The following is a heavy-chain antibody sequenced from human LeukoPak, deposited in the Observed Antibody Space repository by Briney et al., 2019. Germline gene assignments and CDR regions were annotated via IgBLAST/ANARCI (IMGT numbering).Heavy chain of an antibody. CDR2: IYYTGST. V-gene: IGHV4-39*01. CDR3: ARVNYLNWFDP. Sequence: SETLSLTCTVSGGSVTYTNYYWGWIRQPPGKGLEWIGSIYYTGSTYYNPSLKSRVTISVDTSKNQFSLNLRSVTAADTAVYYCARVNYLNWFDPWGQGTLVTVSS. J-gene: IGHJ5*02. CDR1: GGSVTYTNYY. D-gene: IGHD1-7*01.